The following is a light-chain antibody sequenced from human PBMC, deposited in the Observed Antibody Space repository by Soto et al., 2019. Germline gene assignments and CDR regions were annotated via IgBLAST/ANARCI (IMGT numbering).Light chain of an antibody. Sequence: DSQMTQFLASLSASVGDRVSVTYRASQSISPWLAWYQQKPGKAPKILISKASTLQSGVPPRFSGSGSGTELTLTISSLQPDDFATYYGQQYERYPMTFGGGTKVEIK. V-gene: IGKV1-5*03. CDR1: QSISPW. J-gene: IGKJ4*01. CDR2: KAS. CDR3: QQYERYPMT.